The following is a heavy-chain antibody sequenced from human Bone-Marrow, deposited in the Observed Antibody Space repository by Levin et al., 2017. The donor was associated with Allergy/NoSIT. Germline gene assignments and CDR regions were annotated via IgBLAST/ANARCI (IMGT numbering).Heavy chain of an antibody. V-gene: IGHV3-9*01. CDR1: GFTFDDSA. D-gene: IGHD4/OR15-4a*01. J-gene: IGHJ2*01. CDR2: ISWSSGSI. CDR3: AKGRGRSVLYWSFDL. Sequence: LSLPCAASGFTFDDSAMHWVRQAPGKGLEWVSGISWSSGSIGYADSVKGRFTISRDNAKNSLQRQMNSLRAEETALYYCAKGRGRSVLYWSFDLWGRGTLVTVSS.